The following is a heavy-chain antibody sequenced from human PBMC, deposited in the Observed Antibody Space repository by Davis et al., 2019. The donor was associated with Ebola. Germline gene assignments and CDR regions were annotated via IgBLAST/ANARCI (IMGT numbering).Heavy chain of an antibody. J-gene: IGHJ3*02. CDR1: GFTFSSYS. CDR2: ISSSSSYI. V-gene: IGHV3-21*01. D-gene: IGHD6-13*01. Sequence: PGGSLRLSCAASGFTFSSYSMNWVRQAPGKGLEWVSSISSSSSYIYYADSVKGRFTISRDNAKNSLYLQMNSLRAEDTAVYYCAREGRIAAAGHAFDIWGQGTMVTVSS. CDR3: AREGRIAAAGHAFDI.